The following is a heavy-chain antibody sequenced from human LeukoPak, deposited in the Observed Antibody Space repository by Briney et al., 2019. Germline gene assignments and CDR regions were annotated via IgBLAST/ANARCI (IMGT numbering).Heavy chain of an antibody. V-gene: IGHV1-18*01. D-gene: IGHD2-2*03. Sequence: ASVKVSCKASGYTFTSYGISWVRQAPGQGLEWMGWISAYNGNTNYAQKLQGRVTMTTDTSTSTAYMELRSLRSDDTAVYYCARVGYCSSTSCYFPAYYYYYYGMDVWGQGTTVTVSS. J-gene: IGHJ6*02. CDR2: ISAYNGNT. CDR1: GYTFTSYG. CDR3: ARVGYCSSTSCYFPAYYYYYYGMDV.